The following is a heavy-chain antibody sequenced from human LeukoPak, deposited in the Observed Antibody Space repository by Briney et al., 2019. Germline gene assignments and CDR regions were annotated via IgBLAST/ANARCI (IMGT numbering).Heavy chain of an antibody. D-gene: IGHD3-16*01. J-gene: IGHJ4*02. CDR2: INWNGDRT. CDR1: GFAFDDYG. Sequence: GGPLRLSCAASGFAFDDYGMSWVRQVPGRGLEWVSDINWNGDRTAYADSVKGRFTIYKDKAKNSLYLQMNSVRAEDTALYYCARDPNNYGRLDYWGQGTLVAVSS. V-gene: IGHV3-20*04. CDR3: ARDPNNYGRLDY.